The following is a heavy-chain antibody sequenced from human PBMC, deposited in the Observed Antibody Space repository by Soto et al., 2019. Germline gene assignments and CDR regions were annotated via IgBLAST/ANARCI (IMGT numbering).Heavy chain of an antibody. Sequence: QITLKESGPTLVKPTQTLTLTCTFSGFSLSTSGVGVGWIRQPPGKSLEWLALIYWDDDNRYSPFLKCRLTITKDTCNNQVVLTMTIMDAVDTATYYCAHILSAPAGIAVAVTGYCDYWGQGPLVTVSS. J-gene: IGHJ4*02. V-gene: IGHV2-5*02. CDR1: GFSLSTSGVG. CDR2: IYWDDDN. D-gene: IGHD6-19*01. CDR3: AHILSAPAGIAVAVTGYCDY.